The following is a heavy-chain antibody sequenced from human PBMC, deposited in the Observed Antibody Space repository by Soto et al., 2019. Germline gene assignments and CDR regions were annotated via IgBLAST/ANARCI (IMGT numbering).Heavy chain of an antibody. CDR3: ARERGPHAFDI. CDR1: GFTFSSYG. D-gene: IGHD1-26*01. Sequence: QVQLVESGGGVVQPGRSLRLSCAASGFTFSSYGMHWVRQAPGKGLEWVAVIWYDGSNKYYADSVKGRFTISRVNSKNTLYLQMNSLRAEDTAVYYCARERGPHAFDIWGQGTMVTVSS. CDR2: IWYDGSNK. J-gene: IGHJ3*02. V-gene: IGHV3-33*01.